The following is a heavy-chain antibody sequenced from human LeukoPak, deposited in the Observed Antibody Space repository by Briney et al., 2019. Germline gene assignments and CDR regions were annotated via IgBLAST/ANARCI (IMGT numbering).Heavy chain of an antibody. J-gene: IGHJ4*02. CDR2: ISAYNGNT. V-gene: IGHV1-18*01. Sequence: ASVKVSCKASGYTFTSYGISWVRQAPGQGLEWMGWISAYNGNTNYAQKLQGRVTMTTDTSTSTAYMELRSLRSDDTAVYYCARVARYQLLSPFDYWGQGTLVTVSS. CDR3: ARVARYQLLSPFDY. D-gene: IGHD2-2*01. CDR1: GYTFTSYG.